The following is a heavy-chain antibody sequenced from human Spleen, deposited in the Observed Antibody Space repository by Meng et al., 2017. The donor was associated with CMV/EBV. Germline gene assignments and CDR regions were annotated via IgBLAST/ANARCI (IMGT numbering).Heavy chain of an antibody. CDR2: IPYDVSYK. D-gene: IGHD2-8*02. CDR3: AKDEVVSAINYYYGMDV. J-gene: IGHJ6*02. CDR1: GFTFNVYG. V-gene: IGHV3-30*02. Sequence: LTCAASGFTFNVYGMHWVRQAPGKGLEWVAFIPYDVSYKYYADSVKGRFTISRDNSKNTLFMQMNSLRAADTAVYYCAKDEVVSAINYYYGMDVWGRGTTVTVSS.